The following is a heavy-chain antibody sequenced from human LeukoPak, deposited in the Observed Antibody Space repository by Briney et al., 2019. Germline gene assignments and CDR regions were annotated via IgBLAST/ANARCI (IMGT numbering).Heavy chain of an antibody. Sequence: SETLSLTCAVYGGSFSGYYWSWIRQPPGKGLEWIGEINHSGSTNYNPSLKSRVTISVGTSKNQFSLKLSSVTAADTAVYYCARGPYSSGCDYWGQGTLVTVSS. V-gene: IGHV4-34*01. D-gene: IGHD6-19*01. CDR2: INHSGST. J-gene: IGHJ4*02. CDR1: GGSFSGYY. CDR3: ARGPYSSGCDY.